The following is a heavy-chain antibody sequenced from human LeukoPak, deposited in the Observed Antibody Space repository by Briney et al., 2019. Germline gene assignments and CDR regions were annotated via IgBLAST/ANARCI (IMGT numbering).Heavy chain of an antibody. Sequence: SVKVSCKASGGTFSSYAISWVRQAPGQGLEWMGGIIPIFGTANYAQKFQGRVTITTDESTSTAYMELSSLRSEDTAVYYCAREEVENNWNVGALDIWGQGTMVTVSS. CDR3: AREEVENNWNVGALDI. J-gene: IGHJ3*02. CDR2: IIPIFGTA. D-gene: IGHD1-20*01. V-gene: IGHV1-69*05. CDR1: GGTFSSYA.